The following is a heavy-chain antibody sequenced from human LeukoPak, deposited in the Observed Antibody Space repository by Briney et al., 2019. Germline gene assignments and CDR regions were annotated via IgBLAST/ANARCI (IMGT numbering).Heavy chain of an antibody. CDR2: ISYDGSNK. CDR1: GFTFSSYG. J-gene: IGHJ6*02. V-gene: IGHV3-30*18. Sequence: PGRSLRLSCAASGFTFSSYGMHWVRQAPGKGLEWVAVISYDGSNKYYADSVKGRFTISRDNSKNTLYLQMNSLRAEDTAVYYCAKEGLHYDILTGSIYYYGMDVWGQGTTVPVSS. D-gene: IGHD3-9*01. CDR3: AKEGLHYDILTGSIYYYGMDV.